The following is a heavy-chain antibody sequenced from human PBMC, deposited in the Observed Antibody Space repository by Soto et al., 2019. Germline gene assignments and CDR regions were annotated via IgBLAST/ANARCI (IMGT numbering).Heavy chain of an antibody. CDR3: ARDRFPYGMDV. Sequence: GGSLRLSCAASGFTFSSYAMSWVRQAPGKGLEWVSFIYSGGSTYYADSVKGRFTISRDKSKNTLYLQMNSLRADDTAMYYCARDRFPYGMDVWGQGTTVTVS. V-gene: IGHV3-66*01. J-gene: IGHJ6*02. CDR2: IYSGGST. CDR1: GFTFSSYA.